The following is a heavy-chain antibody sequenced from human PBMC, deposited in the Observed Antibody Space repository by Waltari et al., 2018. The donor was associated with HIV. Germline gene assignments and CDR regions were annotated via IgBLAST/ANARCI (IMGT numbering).Heavy chain of an antibody. CDR1: GVSISSGGYY. CDR2: LYDSGST. V-gene: IGHV4-31*03. J-gene: IGHJ6*02. CDR3: ASLGATDYDYYYGMDV. D-gene: IGHD1-26*01. Sequence: VQLQESCPGLVKTSQTLSLTCIVSGVSISSGGYYCTWTREHPGKSREWIGYLYDSGSTYYNPSLKSRVTISVDTSKNQFSLKLSSVTAADTAVYYCASLGATDYDYYYGMDVWGQGTTVTVSS.